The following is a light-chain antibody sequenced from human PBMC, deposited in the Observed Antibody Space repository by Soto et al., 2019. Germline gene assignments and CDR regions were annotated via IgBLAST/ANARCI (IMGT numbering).Light chain of an antibody. CDR2: AVS. V-gene: IGLV2-8*01. Sequence: QSALTQPPSASGSPGQSVTISCTGTSSDVGGYNSVSWYQQHPGKAPKLIIYAVSERPSGVPDRFSGSKSGNTASLTVSGLQAEDEADYYCQSYDSSLSGSRVFGGGTKVTVL. CDR1: SSDVGGYNS. J-gene: IGLJ2*01. CDR3: QSYDSSLSGSRV.